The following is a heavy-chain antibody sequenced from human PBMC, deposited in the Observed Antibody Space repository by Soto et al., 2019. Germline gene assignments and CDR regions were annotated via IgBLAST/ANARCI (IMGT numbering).Heavy chain of an antibody. Sequence: SVKVSCKASGYTFTGYYMHWVRQAPGQGLEWMGWIIPFFGTARYSQKFEDRITITADESTNTVYMDLRSLTSEDTAIYYCAKSAPMDAGDKYYYDFWGQGALVTVSS. D-gene: IGHD4-17*01. CDR2: IIPFFGTA. V-gene: IGHV1-69*13. CDR1: GYTFTGYY. J-gene: IGHJ4*02. CDR3: AKSAPMDAGDKYYYDF.